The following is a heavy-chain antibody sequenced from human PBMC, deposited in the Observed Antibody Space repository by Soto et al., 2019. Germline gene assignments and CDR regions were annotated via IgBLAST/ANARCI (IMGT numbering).Heavy chain of an antibody. V-gene: IGHV4-4*07. J-gene: IGHJ4*02. CDR2: IYSGGGT. D-gene: IGHD3-10*01. CDR1: GGSISQYY. Sequence: QVQLQESGPGLVKPSETLSLSCGVSGGSISQYYWSWIRQPAGKGLEWTGRIYSGGGTNYNPSLESRVTMSVDTSKNQFPLKRRSVTAADTAVYYCAKGPGGFGDFSLDYWGQGTLVTVSS. CDR3: AKGPGGFGDFSLDY.